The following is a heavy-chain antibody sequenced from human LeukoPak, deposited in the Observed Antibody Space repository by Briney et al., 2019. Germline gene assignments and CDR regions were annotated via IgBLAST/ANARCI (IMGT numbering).Heavy chain of an antibody. Sequence: SETLSLTCAVYGGSFSGYYWSWIRQPPGKGLEWIGEINHSGSTNYNPSLKSRVTISVDTSKNQFSLKLSAVTAADTAVYSCGRVVEMALEYWGQGTLDTVSS. CDR2: INHSGST. CDR1: GGSFSGYY. J-gene: IGHJ4*02. D-gene: IGHD5-24*01. V-gene: IGHV4-34*01. CDR3: GRVVEMALEY.